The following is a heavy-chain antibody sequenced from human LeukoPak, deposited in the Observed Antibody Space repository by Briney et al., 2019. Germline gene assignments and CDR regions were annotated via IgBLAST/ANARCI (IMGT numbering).Heavy chain of an antibody. D-gene: IGHD3-22*01. V-gene: IGHV3-23*01. CDR1: GFSLSTFA. Sequence: GGFLRLSCKASGFSLSTFAMSWVRRAPGKGLELVSTLSSSGSRTYYADSVKGRFTISRDNPKNTLYLQMNSLRAEDTAVYFCAKRGVVIRVILVGFHKEAYYFDSWGQGALVTVSS. CDR3: AKRGVVIRVILVGFHKEAYYFDS. J-gene: IGHJ4*02. CDR2: LSSSGSRT.